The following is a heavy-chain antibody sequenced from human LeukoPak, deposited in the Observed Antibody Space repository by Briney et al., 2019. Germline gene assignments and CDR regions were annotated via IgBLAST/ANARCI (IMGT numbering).Heavy chain of an antibody. J-gene: IGHJ4*02. V-gene: IGHV3-30-3*01. Sequence: PGGSLRLSCAASGFTFSSYAMHWVRQAPGKGLEWVAVISYDGSNKYYADSVKGRFTISRDNSKNTLYLQMNSLRAEDTAVYYCARDRERKWERTSWFDYWGQGTLVTVSS. CDR1: GFTFSSYA. D-gene: IGHD1-26*01. CDR2: ISYDGSNK. CDR3: ARDRERKWERTSWFDY.